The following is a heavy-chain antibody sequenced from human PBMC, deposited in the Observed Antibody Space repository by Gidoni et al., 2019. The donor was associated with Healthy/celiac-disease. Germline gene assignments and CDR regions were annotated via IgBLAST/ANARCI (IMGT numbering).Heavy chain of an antibody. CDR3: ASAKQWPPRDDAFDI. CDR2: VIPIFGTA. D-gene: IGHD6-19*01. V-gene: IGHV1-69*01. CDR1: GGTFSSYA. J-gene: IGHJ3*02. Sequence: QVQLVQSGAEVKKPGSSVKVSCKASGGTFSSYAISWVRQAPGQGLEWMGVVIPIFGTANSAQKFQGRFTITSDESTSTAYMELSSLRSEDTAVYYCASAKQWPPRDDAFDIWGQGTMVTVSS.